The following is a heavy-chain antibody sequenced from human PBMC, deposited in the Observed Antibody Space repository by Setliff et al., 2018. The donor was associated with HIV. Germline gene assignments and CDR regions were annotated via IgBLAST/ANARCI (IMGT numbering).Heavy chain of an antibody. CDR3: ARVRATRTTGAFDN. CDR1: GFTFSSYS. V-gene: IGHV3-48*01. D-gene: IGHD4-17*01. CDR2: ISYSSSTI. J-gene: IGHJ3*02. Sequence: GGSLRLSCAASGFTFSSYSMNWVRQAPGKGLEWVSYISYSSSTIYYADSVKGRFTISRDNAKNSLYLQMNSLRAEDTAVYYCARVRATRTTGAFDNWGQGTMVTVSS.